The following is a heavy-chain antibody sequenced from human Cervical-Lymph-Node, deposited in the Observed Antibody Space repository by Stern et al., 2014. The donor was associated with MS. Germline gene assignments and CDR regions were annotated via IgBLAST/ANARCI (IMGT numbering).Heavy chain of an antibody. D-gene: IGHD3-3*01. CDR3: ARGPRFLEWSS. J-gene: IGHJ5*02. CDR1: EVTFTSYH. Sequence: QVQLVQSGAEVVKPGASVRVSCRASEVTFTSYHFNWVRQAAGQGLEWMGWMDPSSGDTDYAQKFEGRVTMTRNTSISTAYMELSSLTSEDTAVYYCARGPRFLEWSSWGQGTLVIVSS. CDR2: MDPSSGDT. V-gene: IGHV1-8*01.